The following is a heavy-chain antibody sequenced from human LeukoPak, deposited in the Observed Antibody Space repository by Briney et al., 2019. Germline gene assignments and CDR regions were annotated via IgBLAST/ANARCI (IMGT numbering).Heavy chain of an antibody. CDR2: INSGGSST. D-gene: IGHD3-22*01. CDR3: ARAAYYYDSSGYNEAFDI. V-gene: IGHV3-74*01. Sequence: GGSLRLSCAASGFTFSSYWMHWVRQAPGNGLVWVSRINSGGSSTSYADSVKGRFTISRDNAKNTLYLQMNSLRAEDTAVYYCARAAYYYDSSGYNEAFDIWGQGTMVTVSS. CDR1: GFTFSSYW. J-gene: IGHJ3*02.